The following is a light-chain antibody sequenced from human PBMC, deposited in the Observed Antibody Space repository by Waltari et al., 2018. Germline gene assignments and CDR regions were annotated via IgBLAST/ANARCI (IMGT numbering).Light chain of an antibody. V-gene: IGLV2-11*01. Sequence: QSALTQPRSVSGSPGQSVTISCTGTSSDVGGYNYVSWYQQHPGKAPNLMIYDVSKRPSGVPDRFSGSKSGNTASLTISGLQAEDEADYYCCSYAGSYTQVVFGGGTKLTVL. J-gene: IGLJ2*01. CDR2: DVS. CDR3: CSYAGSYTQVV. CDR1: SSDVGGYNY.